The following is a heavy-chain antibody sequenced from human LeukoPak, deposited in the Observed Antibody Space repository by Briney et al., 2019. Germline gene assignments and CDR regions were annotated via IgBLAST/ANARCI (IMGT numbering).Heavy chain of an antibody. V-gene: IGHV3-74*01. CDR1: GFTFSSYW. CDR2: IKSDGSS. J-gene: IGHJ1*01. Sequence: PGGSLRLSCAASGFTFSSYWMHWVRQAPGEGLVWVSRIKSDGSSRYADSVKGRFTISRDNDKNTVSLQMNSLRAEDTGVYYCARAPSEIGGYYPEYFRHWGQGTLVTVSP. D-gene: IGHD3-22*01. CDR3: ARAPSEIGGYYPEYFRH.